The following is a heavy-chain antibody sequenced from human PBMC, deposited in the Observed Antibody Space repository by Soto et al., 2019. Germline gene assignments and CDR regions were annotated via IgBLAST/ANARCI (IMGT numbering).Heavy chain of an antibody. D-gene: IGHD2-8*01. CDR2: ISGSGGST. J-gene: IGHJ3*02. CDR1: GFTFSSYA. Sequence: GGSLRLSCAASGFTFSSYAMSWVRQATGKGLEWVSAISGSGGSTYYADSVKGRFTISRDNSKNTLYLQMNSLRAEDTAVYYLAQDGRMTTSMGYHDAFDIWGQGTLVFVSS. V-gene: IGHV3-23*01. CDR3: AQDGRMTTSMGYHDAFDI.